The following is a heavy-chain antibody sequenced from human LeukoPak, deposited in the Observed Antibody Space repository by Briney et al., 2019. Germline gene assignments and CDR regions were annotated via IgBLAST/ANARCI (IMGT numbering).Heavy chain of an antibody. D-gene: IGHD5-18*01. J-gene: IGHJ4*02. V-gene: IGHV4-38-2*02. CDR2: IYYSGST. CDR3: ARGDTAMVT. Sequence: PSETLSLTCTVSGYSISSGYYWGWIRQPPGKGLEWIGYIYYSGSTYYNPSLKSRVTISVDTSKNQFSLKLSSVTAADTAVYYCARGDTAMVTWGQGTLVTVSS. CDR1: GYSISSGYY.